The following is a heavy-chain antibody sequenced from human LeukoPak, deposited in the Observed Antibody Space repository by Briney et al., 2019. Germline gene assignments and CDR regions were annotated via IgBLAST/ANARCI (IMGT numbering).Heavy chain of an antibody. V-gene: IGHV4-59*08. J-gene: IGHJ4*02. CDR3: AGLSVVVTAIFDY. CDR1: GGSISSYY. CDR2: IYYSGST. Sequence: KPSETLSLTCTVSGGSISSYYWSWIRQPPGKGLKWIGYIYYSGSTNYNPSLKSRVTISVDTSKNQFSLKLSSVTAADTAVYYCAGLSVVVTAIFDYWGQGTLVTVSS. D-gene: IGHD2-21*02.